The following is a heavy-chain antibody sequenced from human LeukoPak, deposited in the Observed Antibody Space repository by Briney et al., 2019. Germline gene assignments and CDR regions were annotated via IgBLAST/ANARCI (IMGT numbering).Heavy chain of an antibody. CDR3: ARGYGSGSYFVY. Sequence: SETLSLTCAVYGGSFVGYYWSWIRQAPGKGLEWIGEINHSGSTNYNPSRKSRVTISVDTSKNLFSLKLRYVAAADTAVYYCARGYGSGSYFVYWGQGTLVTVSS. D-gene: IGHD3-10*01. J-gene: IGHJ4*02. CDR2: INHSGST. CDR1: GGSFVGYY. V-gene: IGHV4-34*01.